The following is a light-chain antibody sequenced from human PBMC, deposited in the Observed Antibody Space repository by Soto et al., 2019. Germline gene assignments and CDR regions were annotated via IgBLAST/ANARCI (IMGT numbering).Light chain of an antibody. CDR2: GAS. Sequence: EIVLTQSPGTLSLSPGERATLYCRASQSVRSSHLAWYQQNPGQAPRLLIYGASSRATGIPDRFSGSGSGTDFTLTISRLEPEYFAVYSCQQYSSSPATFGQGTKVEI. J-gene: IGKJ1*01. CDR3: QQYSSSPAT. CDR1: QSVRSSH. V-gene: IGKV3-20*01.